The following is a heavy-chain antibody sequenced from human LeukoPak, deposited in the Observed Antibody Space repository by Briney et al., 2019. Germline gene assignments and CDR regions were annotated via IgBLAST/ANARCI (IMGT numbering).Heavy chain of an antibody. CDR1: GYTFTSYA. Sequence: ASVKVSCKASGYTFTSYAIHWVRQAPGQRLEWLGWINAGNGNTIYSQMFQARVTITRDTSASTAYMELSSLRSEDTAVYYCARGHRLRFLEWPIWGQGTMVTVSS. V-gene: IGHV1-3*01. CDR3: ARGHRLRFLEWPI. D-gene: IGHD3-3*01. J-gene: IGHJ3*02. CDR2: INAGNGNT.